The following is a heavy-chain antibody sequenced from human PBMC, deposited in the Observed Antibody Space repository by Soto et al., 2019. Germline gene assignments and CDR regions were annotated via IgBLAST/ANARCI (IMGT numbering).Heavy chain of an antibody. CDR1: GYTLTELS. V-gene: IGHV1-24*01. J-gene: IGHJ6*02. D-gene: IGHD6-19*01. CDR2: FDPEDGET. CDR3: AKDQGPGVAAPNQYYYYGMDV. Sequence: GASVKVSCKVSGYTLTELSMHCVRQAPGKGLEWMGGFDPEDGETIYAQKFQGRVTMTEDTSTDTAYMELNSLRAEDTAVYYCAKDQGPGVAAPNQYYYYGMDVWGQGTTVTVSS.